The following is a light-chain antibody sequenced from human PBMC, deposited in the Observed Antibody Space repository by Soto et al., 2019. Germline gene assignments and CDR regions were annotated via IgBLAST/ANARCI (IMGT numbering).Light chain of an antibody. V-gene: IGKV3-11*01. Sequence: EIVLTQSPAXLXLSPGEXXTXXXRASXSXXXSLAWYQQKLGQAPRLLIYEASDRATGIPARFSGSGSGTDFTLIISSLEPEDFAVYYCQQGSTWPWTFGQGTKVEIK. J-gene: IGKJ1*01. CDR1: XSXXXS. CDR2: EAS. CDR3: QQGSTWPWT.